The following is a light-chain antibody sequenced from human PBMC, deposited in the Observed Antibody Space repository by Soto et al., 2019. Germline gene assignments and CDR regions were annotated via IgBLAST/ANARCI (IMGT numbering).Light chain of an antibody. CDR2: GAS. J-gene: IGKJ3*01. Sequence: EIVLTQSPGTLSLSPGERATLSCRASQSVSSSYLAWYQQKPGQAPRLLIYGASSRATGIPDRFSGSGSGTDFTLTIIRLEPEDFAVYYCHQYGSSPLFTFGHGTKVDIK. V-gene: IGKV3-20*01. CDR1: QSVSSSY. CDR3: HQYGSSPLFT.